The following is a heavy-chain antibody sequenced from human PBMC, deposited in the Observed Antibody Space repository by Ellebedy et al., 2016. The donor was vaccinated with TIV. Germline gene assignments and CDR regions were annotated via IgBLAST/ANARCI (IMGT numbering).Heavy chain of an antibody. CDR3: ARDLTAMVTMTY. D-gene: IGHD5-18*01. CDR1: GYTFTTYA. V-gene: IGHV1-18*01. CDR2: ISPYDGNT. J-gene: IGHJ4*02. Sequence: AASVKVSCKTSGYTFTTYAITWVRQAPGQGLEWMGRISPYDGNTNYAQELQGRVTMTTDTSTNTAYMELGSLRSDDTAVYYCARDLTAMVTMTYWGQGTLVTVSS.